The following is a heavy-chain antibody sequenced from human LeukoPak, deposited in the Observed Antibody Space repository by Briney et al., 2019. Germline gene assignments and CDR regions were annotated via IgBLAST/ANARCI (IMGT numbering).Heavy chain of an antibody. D-gene: IGHD3-22*01. J-gene: IGHJ4*02. V-gene: IGHV1-69*04. Sequence: GASVKVSCKASGGTFSSYAISWVRQAPGQGLEWMGRIIPIFGIANYAQKFQGRVTITADKSTSTAYMELSSLRSEDTAVYYCARERKWDYYDSSGYYRGVYFDYWGQGTLVTVS. CDR1: GGTFSSYA. CDR2: IIPIFGIA. CDR3: ARERKWDYYDSSGYYRGVYFDY.